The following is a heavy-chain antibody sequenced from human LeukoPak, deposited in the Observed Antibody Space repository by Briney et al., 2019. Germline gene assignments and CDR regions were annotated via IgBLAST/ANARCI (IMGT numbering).Heavy chain of an antibody. V-gene: IGHV3-30*03. CDR2: ISYDGNNK. D-gene: IGHD3-10*01. Sequence: GGSLRLSCGASGLTFSSYGMHWVRQAPGKGLEWVAVISYDGNNKQFADSVKGRFTISRDNSQSTVYLQMNSLRAEDTAVYYCARSINYYGSGSYGYWGQGTLVTVSS. CDR3: ARSINYYGSGSYGY. J-gene: IGHJ4*02. CDR1: GLTFSSYG.